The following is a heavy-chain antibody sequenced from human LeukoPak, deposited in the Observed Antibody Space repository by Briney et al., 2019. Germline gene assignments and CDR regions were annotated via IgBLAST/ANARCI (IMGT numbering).Heavy chain of an antibody. J-gene: IGHJ4*02. CDR2: INPNSGDT. Sequence: GASVKVSCKASGYTFTDYYMHWVRQAPGQGLEWMGWINPNSGDTKYAQKFQGRVTMTRETYIGTAYMEMSRVRPDDTAIYYCARGYYDILTGHWRYFDYWGQGTLVTVSS. V-gene: IGHV1-2*02. CDR1: GYTFTDYY. D-gene: IGHD3-9*01. CDR3: ARGYYDILTGHWRYFDY.